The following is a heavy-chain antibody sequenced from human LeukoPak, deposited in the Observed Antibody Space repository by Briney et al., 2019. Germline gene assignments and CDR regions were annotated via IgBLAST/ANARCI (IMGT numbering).Heavy chain of an antibody. Sequence: PGGSLRLSCAVSGFTFSSHWVSWVRQAPGKGLEWVANIKEDGSEKYYVDSVKGRFTISRDNAKKSLYLQMDSLRAEDTAVYYCATHGYSELRYFDWSTNEWGQGTLVTVSS. D-gene: IGHD3-9*01. CDR2: IKEDGSEK. CDR3: ATHGYSELRYFDWSTNE. J-gene: IGHJ4*02. CDR1: GFTFSSHW. V-gene: IGHV3-7*01.